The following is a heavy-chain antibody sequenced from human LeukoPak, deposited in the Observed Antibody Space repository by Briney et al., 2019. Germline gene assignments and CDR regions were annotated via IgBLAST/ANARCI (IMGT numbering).Heavy chain of an antibody. V-gene: IGHV4-39*07. CDR3: ARVQGYGDPPDP. CDR2: IYYSGST. J-gene: IGHJ5*02. CDR1: GGSISSSSYY. D-gene: IGHD4-17*01. Sequence: PSETLSLTCTVSGGSISSSSYYWGWIRQPPGKGLEWIGSIYYSGSTYYNPSLKSRVTISVDTSKNQFSLKLSSLTAADTAVYYCARVQGYGDPPDPRGQGTLVTVSS.